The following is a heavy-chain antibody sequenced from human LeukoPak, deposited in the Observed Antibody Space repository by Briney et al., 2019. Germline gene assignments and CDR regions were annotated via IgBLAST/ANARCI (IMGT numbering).Heavy chain of an antibody. CDR3: AVAVAGTGASHNDY. J-gene: IGHJ4*02. V-gene: IGHV1-69*06. D-gene: IGHD6-19*01. CDR2: IIPIFGTA. Sequence: ASVKVSCKASGGIFSSYAISWVRQAPGQGLEWMGGIIPIFGTANYAQKFQGRVTITADKSTSTAYMELSSLRSEDTAVYYCAVAVAGTGASHNDYWGQGTLVTVSS. CDR1: GGIFSSYA.